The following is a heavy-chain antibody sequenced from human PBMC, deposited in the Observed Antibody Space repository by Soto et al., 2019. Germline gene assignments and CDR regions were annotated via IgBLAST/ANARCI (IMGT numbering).Heavy chain of an antibody. J-gene: IGHJ6*02. Sequence: GASVKVSCKASGYSFTNYAISWVRQAPGQGLEWMGWISTYNGDTNYAQKVQGGVTMTTDTSTTTAYMELRSLRSDDTAVYFCAREGGSNSWYGVGYYYYGMDAWGQGTTVTVSS. CDR1: GYSFTNYA. CDR2: ISTYNGDT. D-gene: IGHD6-13*01. CDR3: AREGGSNSWYGVGYYYYGMDA. V-gene: IGHV1-18*04.